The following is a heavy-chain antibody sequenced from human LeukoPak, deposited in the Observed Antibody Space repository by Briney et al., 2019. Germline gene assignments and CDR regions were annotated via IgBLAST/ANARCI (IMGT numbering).Heavy chain of an antibody. CDR1: GFTVSSNY. J-gene: IGHJ3*02. Sequence: GGSLRLSCAASGFTVSSNYMSWVRQAPGKGLEWVSAISGSGGSTYYADSVKGRFTISRDNSKNTLYLQMNSLRAEDTAVYYCAKVGIAAAGRSNAFDIWGQGTMVTVSS. CDR3: AKVGIAAAGRSNAFDI. CDR2: ISGSGGST. V-gene: IGHV3-23*01. D-gene: IGHD6-13*01.